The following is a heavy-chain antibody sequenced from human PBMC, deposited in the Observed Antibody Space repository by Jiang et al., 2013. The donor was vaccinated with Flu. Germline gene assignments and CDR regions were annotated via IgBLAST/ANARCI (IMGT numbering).Heavy chain of an antibody. D-gene: IGHD6-6*01. Sequence: QLLEYGGGLVQPGGSLRVSCAASGFTFSNYAMNWVRQAPGKGLEWVSGISDSGSTYYADSVKGRFTISTDNSKNTLYLQMNSLRADDTAVYYCTKGGRIAARHWFDPWGQGTLVTVSS. CDR1: GFTFSNYA. CDR3: TKGGRIAARHWFDP. V-gene: IGHV3-23*01. J-gene: IGHJ5*02. CDR2: ISDSGST.